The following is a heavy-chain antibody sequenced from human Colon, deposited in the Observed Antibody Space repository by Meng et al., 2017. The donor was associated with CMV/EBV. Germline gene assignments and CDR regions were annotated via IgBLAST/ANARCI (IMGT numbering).Heavy chain of an antibody. Sequence: FTSYDIHWVRQATGQGLEWMGWMNPNSGNTGYAQKFQGRVTITRNTSISTAYMELSSLRSEDTAVYYCARGRDCSGGSCYRYGWFDPWGQGTLVTVSS. CDR1: FTSYD. CDR2: MNPNSGNT. CDR3: ARGRDCSGGSCYRYGWFDP. J-gene: IGHJ5*02. V-gene: IGHV1-8*03. D-gene: IGHD2-15*01.